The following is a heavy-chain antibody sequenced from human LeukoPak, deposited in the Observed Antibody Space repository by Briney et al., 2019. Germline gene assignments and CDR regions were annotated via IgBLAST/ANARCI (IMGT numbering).Heavy chain of an antibody. V-gene: IGHV3-48*03. CDR3: ARGGYCSSSICYSLNAFDI. CDR2: ISSSGTTI. Sequence: PGGSLRLSCAASGFTFSSYEMNWVRQAPGKGLEWVSYISSSGTTIYYADSVKGRFTISRDNAKNSLYLQVNSLRAEDTAVYYCARGGYCSSSICYSLNAFDIWGQGTMFTVSS. J-gene: IGHJ3*02. D-gene: IGHD2-2*01. CDR1: GFTFSSYE.